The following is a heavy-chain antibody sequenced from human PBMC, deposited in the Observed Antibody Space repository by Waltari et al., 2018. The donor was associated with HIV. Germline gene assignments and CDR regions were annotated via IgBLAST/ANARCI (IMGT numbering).Heavy chain of an antibody. CDR2: IGGSGTKT. J-gene: IGHJ4*02. D-gene: IGHD5-18*01. CDR1: GFDFNIFA. Sequence: EVQLSDSGGGLVQPGGSLKLSCVASGFDFNIFAMNWVRQAPGKVLEWVSGIGGSGTKTFYADSVKGQFTISRDSSKNTLYLQMNSLRAEDTAVYYCAKTKGYDYGFYFDSWGQGTLVSVSS. CDR3: AKTKGYDYGFYFDS. V-gene: IGHV3-23*01.